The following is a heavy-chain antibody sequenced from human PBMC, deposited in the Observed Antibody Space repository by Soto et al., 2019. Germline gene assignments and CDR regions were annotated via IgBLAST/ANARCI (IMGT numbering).Heavy chain of an antibody. Sequence: EVQLVESGGGLVQPGGSLRLSCAASGFTFNRYSMNWVRQAPGKGLEWVSYITRGSSTIYYADSVKGRFTISRDNAENSLYLQMNSLRDEDTAVYYCVRDKYYDIVTGYRDSGMDVWGQGTTVTVSS. J-gene: IGHJ6*02. CDR2: ITRGSSTI. V-gene: IGHV3-48*02. D-gene: IGHD3-9*01. CDR3: VRDKYYDIVTGYRDSGMDV. CDR1: GFTFNRYS.